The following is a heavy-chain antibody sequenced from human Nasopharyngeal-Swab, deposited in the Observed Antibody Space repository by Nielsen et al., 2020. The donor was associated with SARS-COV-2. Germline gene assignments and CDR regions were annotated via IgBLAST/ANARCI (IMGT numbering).Heavy chain of an antibody. CDR3: AREPRYSYGLFDP. Sequence: ASVKVSCKASGYTFTGYYMHWVRQAPGQGLEWMGRINPNSGGTNYAQKFQGRVTMTRDTSISTAYMELSRLRSDDTAVYYCAREPRYSYGLFDPWDQGTLVTVSS. J-gene: IGHJ5*02. V-gene: IGHV1-2*06. D-gene: IGHD5-18*01. CDR2: INPNSGGT. CDR1: GYTFTGYY.